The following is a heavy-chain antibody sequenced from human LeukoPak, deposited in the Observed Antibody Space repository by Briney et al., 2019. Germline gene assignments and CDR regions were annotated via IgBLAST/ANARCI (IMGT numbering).Heavy chain of an antibody. D-gene: IGHD6-19*01. CDR3: ARGRGGYYFDY. J-gene: IGHJ4*02. CDR2: ISSSSSTI. CDR1: GFTFSSYG. V-gene: IGHV3-48*04. Sequence: GGSLRLSCAASGFTFSSYGMTWVRQAPGKGLEWVSYISSSSSTIYYADSVKGRFTISRDNAKNSLYLQMNSLRAEDTAVYYCARGRGGYYFDYWGQGTLVTVSS.